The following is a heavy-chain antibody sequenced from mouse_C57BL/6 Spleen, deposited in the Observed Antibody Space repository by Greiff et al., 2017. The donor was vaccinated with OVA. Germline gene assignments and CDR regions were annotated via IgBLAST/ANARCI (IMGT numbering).Heavy chain of an antibody. D-gene: IGHD1-1*01. CDR3: ARGHGSSLAWFAY. CDR2: INPSNGGT. Sequence: VQLQQSGTELVKPGASVKLSCKASGYTFTSYWMHWVKQRPGQGLEWIGNINPSNGGTNYNEKFKSKATLTVDKSSSTAYMQLSSLTSEDSAVYYCARGHGSSLAWFAYWGQGTLVTVSA. CDR1: GYTFTSYW. V-gene: IGHV1-53*01. J-gene: IGHJ3*01.